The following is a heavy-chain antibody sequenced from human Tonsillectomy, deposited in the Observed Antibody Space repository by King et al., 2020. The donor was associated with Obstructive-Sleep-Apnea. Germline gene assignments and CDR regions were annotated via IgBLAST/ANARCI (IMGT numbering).Heavy chain of an antibody. D-gene: IGHD6-19*01. CDR2: MNPNSGNT. CDR3: ATYSSGWSSFDY. J-gene: IGHJ4*02. CDR1: GYTFTSYD. Sequence: VQLVESGAEVKKPGASVKVSCKASGYTFTSYDINWVRQATGQGLEWMGWMNPNSGNTGFAQKFQGRVTMTRNTSISTAYMELSSLRSEDTAVYYCATYSSGWSSFDYWGQGTLVTVSS. V-gene: IGHV1-8*01.